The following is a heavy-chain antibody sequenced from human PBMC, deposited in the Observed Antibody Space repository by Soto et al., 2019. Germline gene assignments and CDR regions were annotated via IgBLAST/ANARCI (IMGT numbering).Heavy chain of an antibody. CDR3: ARALSARYCSSTSCYANKAAYFDY. CDR2: INHSGST. V-gene: IGHV4-34*01. CDR1: GGSFSGYY. J-gene: IGHJ4*02. Sequence: QVQLQQWGAGLLKPSETLSLTCAVYGGSFSGYYWSWIRQPPGKGLEWIGEINHSGSTNYNPSLKSRVTISVDTSKNQFSLELSSVTAADTAVYYCARALSARYCSSTSCYANKAAYFDYWGQGTLVTVSS. D-gene: IGHD2-2*01.